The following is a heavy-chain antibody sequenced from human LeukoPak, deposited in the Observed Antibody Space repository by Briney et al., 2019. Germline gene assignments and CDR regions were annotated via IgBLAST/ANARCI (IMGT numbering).Heavy chain of an antibody. Sequence: PGGSLRLSCAASGFTFSSYAMSWVRQAPGKGLEWVSAISGSGGSTYYADSVKGRFTISRDNSKNTLYLQMNSLRAEDTAVCYCAKEPPVLLWFGELGDAFDIWGQGTMVTVSS. CDR1: GFTFSSYA. D-gene: IGHD3-10*01. J-gene: IGHJ3*02. CDR3: AKEPPVLLWFGELGDAFDI. CDR2: ISGSGGST. V-gene: IGHV3-23*01.